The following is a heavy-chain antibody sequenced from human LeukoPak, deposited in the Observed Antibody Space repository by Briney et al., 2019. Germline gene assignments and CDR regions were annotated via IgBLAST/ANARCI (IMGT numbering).Heavy chain of an antibody. J-gene: IGHJ3*02. V-gene: IGHV4-39*01. CDR3: ARLTRLAFDI. CDR1: GGSISSSSYY. Sequence: SETLSLTCTVSGGSISSSSYYWGWIRQPPGKGLEWIGSIYYSGSTYYNPSLKSRVTISVDTSKNQFSLKLCSVTAADTAVYYCARLTRLAFDIWGQGTMVTVSS. CDR2: IYYSGST.